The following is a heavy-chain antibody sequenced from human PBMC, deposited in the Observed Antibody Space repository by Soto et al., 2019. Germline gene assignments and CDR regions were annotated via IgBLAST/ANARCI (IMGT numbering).Heavy chain of an antibody. V-gene: IGHV3-30*18. CDR1: GFTFTSYG. CDR2: ISYDGRNK. CDR3: AKDGTYCGGDCYPIFNFDY. D-gene: IGHD2-21*02. J-gene: IGHJ4*02. Sequence: RGSLRLSCAASGFTFTSYGMNWVRQAPGKGMEWVAVISYDGRNKYYAASVKGRFTISRDNSKNTLYLQMNSLRAEDTAVYYCAKDGTYCGGDCYPIFNFDYWGQGTLVTVSS.